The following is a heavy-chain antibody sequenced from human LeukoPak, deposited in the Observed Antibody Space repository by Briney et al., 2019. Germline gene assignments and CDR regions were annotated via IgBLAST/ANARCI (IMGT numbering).Heavy chain of an antibody. Sequence: SETLSLTCTVSGYSISSGYYWGWIRQPPGNGLEWIGSIYHSGSTYYNPSLKSRVTISVDTSKNQFSLKLSSVTAADTAVYYCARDSGDTAMVTPFDYWGQGTLVTVSS. J-gene: IGHJ4*02. V-gene: IGHV4-38-2*02. CDR1: GYSISSGYY. D-gene: IGHD5-18*01. CDR3: ARDSGDTAMVTPFDY. CDR2: IYHSGST.